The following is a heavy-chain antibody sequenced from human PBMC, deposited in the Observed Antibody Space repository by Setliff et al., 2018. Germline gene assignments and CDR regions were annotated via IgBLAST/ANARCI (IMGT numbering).Heavy chain of an antibody. CDR3: ARDRKEVVISPSQAAFDI. V-gene: IGHV1-69*05. CDR1: GGTFTNYG. Sequence: SVKVSCKASGGTFTNYGVSWVRQAPGQGLEWMGGTIPLFGTTDYAQKFHGRVTIITDESTSTAYMELSSLTSDDTAVYYCARDRKEVVISPSQAAFDIWGQGTMVT. D-gene: IGHD3-22*01. J-gene: IGHJ3*02. CDR2: TIPLFGTT.